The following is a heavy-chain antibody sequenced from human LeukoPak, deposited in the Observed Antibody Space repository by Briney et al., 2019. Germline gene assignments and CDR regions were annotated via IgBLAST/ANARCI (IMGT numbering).Heavy chain of an antibody. CDR1: GGSISSGDYS. Sequence: SETLSLTCTVSGGSISSGDYSWSWIRQPPGKGLEWIGYIYHSGSTYYNPSLKSRVTISVDRSKNQFSLKLSSVTAADTAVYYCARAYGKRNWFDPWGQGTLVTVSS. J-gene: IGHJ5*02. CDR3: ARAYGKRNWFDP. D-gene: IGHD3-10*01. CDR2: IYHSGST. V-gene: IGHV4-30-2*01.